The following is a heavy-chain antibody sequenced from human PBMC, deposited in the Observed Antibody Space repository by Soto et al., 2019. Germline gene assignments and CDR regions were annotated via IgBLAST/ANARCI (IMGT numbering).Heavy chain of an antibody. J-gene: IGHJ4*02. CDR2: VQNGGTT. V-gene: IGHV4-61*08. CDR1: GASDNSRDYH. D-gene: IGHD3-10*01. Sequence: QVQLQESGPGLVKPSETLSLTCSVSGASDNSRDYHWSWIRQPPGRGLQWIGQVQNGGTTEFDSSSLQSRLTFSIDASKNQFSLKLNSVTAADTAIYYCAVLLAGGGGDGNWGQGTLVTVSS. CDR3: AVLLAGGGGDGN.